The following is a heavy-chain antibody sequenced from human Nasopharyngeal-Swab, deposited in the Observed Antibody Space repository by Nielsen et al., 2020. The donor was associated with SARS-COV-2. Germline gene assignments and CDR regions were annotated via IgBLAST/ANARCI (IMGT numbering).Heavy chain of an antibody. D-gene: IGHD4-23*01. V-gene: IGHV1-2*06. J-gene: IGHJ6*02. Sequence: ASVKVSCKASGYTFTGYYLHWVRQAPGQGLEWLGRINANNGGTYYAQKFQGRVTMTRDTSISTAYMELSRLRSDDTAVYYCASSGVVTPNYYYGMDVWGQGTTDTVSS. CDR2: INANNGGT. CDR1: GYTFTGYY. CDR3: ASSGVVTPNYYYGMDV.